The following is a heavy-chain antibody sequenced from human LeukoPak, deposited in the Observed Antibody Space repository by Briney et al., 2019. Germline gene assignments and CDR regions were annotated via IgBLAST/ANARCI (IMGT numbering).Heavy chain of an antibody. V-gene: IGHV3-33*06. CDR1: GFSINSYG. J-gene: IGHJ4*02. CDR2: IWYDGSNE. CDR3: AKDYYDSSGYHGSAGYFGY. D-gene: IGHD3-22*01. Sequence: GRSLRLSCTASGFSINSYGMHWVRQAPGKGLEWVAVIWYDGSNENYADSVKGRFTISRDNSKNTLYLQMNSLRAEDTAVYYCAKDYYDSSGYHGSAGYFGYWGQGALVTVSS.